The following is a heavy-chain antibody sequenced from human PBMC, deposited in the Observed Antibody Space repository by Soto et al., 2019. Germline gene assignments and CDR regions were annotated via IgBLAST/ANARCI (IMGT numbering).Heavy chain of an antibody. V-gene: IGHV3-48*02. CDR2: ISSSSSTI. Sequence: GGSLRLSCAASGFTFSSYSMNWVRQAPGKGLEWVSYISSSSSTIYYADSVKGRFTISRDNAKNSLYLQMNSLRDEDTAVYYCARDWSGSWYSVYSSGWYDYWGQGTLVTVSS. D-gene: IGHD6-19*01. CDR1: GFTFSSYS. CDR3: ARDWSGSWYSVYSSGWYDY. J-gene: IGHJ4*02.